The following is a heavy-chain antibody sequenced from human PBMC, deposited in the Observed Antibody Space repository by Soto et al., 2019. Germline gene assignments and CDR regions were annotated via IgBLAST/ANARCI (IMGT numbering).Heavy chain of an antibody. CDR2: ISAYDGNT. CDR1: GYTFTSYG. D-gene: IGHD3-10*01. Sequence: ASVKVSCKASGYTFTSYGISWVRQAPGQGLEWMGWISAYDGNTNYAQKLQGRVTMTRDTSTNTAYMELSSLRSDDTAMYYCIRGTGFYWGPGPLVTVSS. J-gene: IGHJ4*02. CDR3: IRGTGFY. V-gene: IGHV1-18*01.